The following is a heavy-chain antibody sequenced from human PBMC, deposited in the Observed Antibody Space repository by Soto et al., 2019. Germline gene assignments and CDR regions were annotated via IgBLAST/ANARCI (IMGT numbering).Heavy chain of an antibody. V-gene: IGHV1-2*02. Sequence: ASVKVSCKASGYTFTGYYMHWVRQAPGQGLEWMGWINPNSGGTNYADSVKGRLTVSRDNAKNTVYLHVNTLRDEDTAVYYCARGGAMGVDYWGQGTLVTVSS. J-gene: IGHJ4*02. D-gene: IGHD1-26*01. CDR2: INPNSGGT. CDR1: GYTFTGYY. CDR3: ARGGAMGVDY.